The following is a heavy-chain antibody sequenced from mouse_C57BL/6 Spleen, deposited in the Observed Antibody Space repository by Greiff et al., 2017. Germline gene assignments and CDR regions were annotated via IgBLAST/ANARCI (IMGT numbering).Heavy chain of an antibody. J-gene: IGHJ3*01. V-gene: IGHV5-4*01. CDR3: AKDHGIFGC. CDR1: GFTFSSYA. CDR2: ISDGGSYT. Sequence: EVKLVESGGGLVKPGGSLKLSCAASGFTFSSYAMSLVRQTPEKRLEWVATISDGGSYTYYPDNVKGRFTISRDNAKNNLYLQMSHLKAEDTARYYCAKDHGIFGCWGQGTLVTVSA. D-gene: IGHD2-1*01.